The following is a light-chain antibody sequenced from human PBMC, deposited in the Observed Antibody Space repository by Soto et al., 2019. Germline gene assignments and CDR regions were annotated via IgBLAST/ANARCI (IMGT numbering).Light chain of an antibody. CDR2: EVS. Sequence: QSVLTQPASVSGSPGQSITISCTGTSSDVGGYNYVSWYQQHPGKAPKLMIYEVSNRPSGVSNRFSGSKSGNTASLTISGLQAEDEADYYCSSYTSSSTQFGGGTTLTVL. CDR1: SSDVGGYNY. CDR3: SSYTSSSTQ. V-gene: IGLV2-14*01. J-gene: IGLJ2*01.